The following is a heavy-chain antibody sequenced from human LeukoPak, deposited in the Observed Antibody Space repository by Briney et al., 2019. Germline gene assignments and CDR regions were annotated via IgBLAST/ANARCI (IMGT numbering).Heavy chain of an antibody. J-gene: IGHJ6*02. D-gene: IGHD1-7*01. V-gene: IGHV1-2*02. CDR1: GYTFTGYY. CDR3: ARGWNSGYYYYGMDV. Sequence: ASVKVSCKASGYTFTGYYMHWVRQAPGQGLEWMGWINPNSGGTNYAQKFQGRVTMTRDTSISTAYMELSRLRSDDTAVYYCARGWNSGYYYYGMDVGGQGTTVTVSS. CDR2: INPNSGGT.